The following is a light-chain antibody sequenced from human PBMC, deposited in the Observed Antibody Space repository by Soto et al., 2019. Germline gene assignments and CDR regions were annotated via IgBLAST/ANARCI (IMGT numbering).Light chain of an antibody. Sequence: PATLSVSPGERATLSCRASQSVSSNLAWYQQKSGQAPRLLIYGASTRATGIPARFSGSGSGTEFTLTISSLQSEDFAVYYCQQYNNWSTFGQGTKVDIK. J-gene: IGKJ1*01. CDR2: GAS. CDR1: QSVSSN. V-gene: IGKV3-15*01. CDR3: QQYNNWST.